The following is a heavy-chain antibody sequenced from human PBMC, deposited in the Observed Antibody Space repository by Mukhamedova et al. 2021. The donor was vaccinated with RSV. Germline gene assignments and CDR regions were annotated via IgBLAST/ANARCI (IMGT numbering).Heavy chain of an antibody. Sequence: GSTYYNPSLKSRVTISVDTSKNQFSLKLSSVTAADTAVYYCSRGLVPSYYYYGMDVWGQGTTVTVPS. CDR3: SRGLVPSYYYYGMDV. J-gene: IGHJ6*02. D-gene: IGHD5-12*01. V-gene: IGHV4-39*01. CDR2: GST.